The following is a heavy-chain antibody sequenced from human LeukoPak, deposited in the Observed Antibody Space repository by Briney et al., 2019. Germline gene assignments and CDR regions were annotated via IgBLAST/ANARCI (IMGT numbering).Heavy chain of an antibody. Sequence: GGTLRLSCAASGFTFSSYGMSWVRQAPGKSLEWVSAISDSGGSTYYADSVKGRFTISRDNSKNTLYLQMNSLRAEDTAVYYCARGPSGYHNTGGQGTLVTVSS. D-gene: IGHD5-12*01. J-gene: IGHJ4*02. CDR3: ARGPSGYHNT. CDR1: GFTFSSYG. CDR2: ISDSGGST. V-gene: IGHV3-23*01.